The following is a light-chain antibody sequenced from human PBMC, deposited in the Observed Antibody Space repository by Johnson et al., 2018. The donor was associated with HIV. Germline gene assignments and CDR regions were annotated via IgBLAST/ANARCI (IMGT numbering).Light chain of an antibody. CDR1: SSNIGNNF. CDR2: DNN. Sequence: QSVLTQPPSVSAAPGQKVTISCSGSSSNIGNNFVSWYQHLPGTTPKLLIFDNNKRPSGIPDRFSASKSGTSATLGITGLQTGDEADYYCGTGDSSLSAYVFGTGTKVTVL. J-gene: IGLJ1*01. CDR3: GTGDSSLSAYV. V-gene: IGLV1-51*01.